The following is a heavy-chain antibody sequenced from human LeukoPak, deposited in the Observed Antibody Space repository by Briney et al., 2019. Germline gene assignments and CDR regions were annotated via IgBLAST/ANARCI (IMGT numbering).Heavy chain of an antibody. Sequence: GGSLRLSCAASGFTFSSYAMSWVRQAPGKGLEWVSTISGGTGSTYYADSVKGRFTISRDNSKNTLYLQMNSLRADDTAVYYCAKDRGISHWFDPWGQGTLVTVSS. CDR3: AKDRGISHWFDP. CDR1: GFTFSSYA. V-gene: IGHV3-23*01. D-gene: IGHD6-13*01. CDR2: ISGGTGST. J-gene: IGHJ5*02.